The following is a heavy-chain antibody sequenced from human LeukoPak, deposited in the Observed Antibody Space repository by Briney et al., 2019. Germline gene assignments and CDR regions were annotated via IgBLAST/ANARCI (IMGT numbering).Heavy chain of an antibody. J-gene: IGHJ4*02. Sequence: GGSLRLSCATSGFTFSSNWMSWVRHVPGRGLDWVANIKPDGSAEYYAASVKGRFTVSRDNAKNSLYLQMNSLRAEDTAVYYCARGRFLEWLLWPDYFDYWGQGTLVTVSS. V-gene: IGHV3-7*03. CDR3: ARGRFLEWLLWPDYFDY. CDR1: GFTFSSNW. CDR2: IKPDGSAE. D-gene: IGHD3-3*01.